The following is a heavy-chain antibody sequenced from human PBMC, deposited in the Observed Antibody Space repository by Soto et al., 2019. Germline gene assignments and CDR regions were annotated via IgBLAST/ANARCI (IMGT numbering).Heavy chain of an antibody. J-gene: IGHJ6*02. CDR2: IKQEGSEK. V-gene: IGHV3-7*01. CDR3: ARAVYYDFWSGYPPIYYYYGMDV. D-gene: IGHD3-3*01. Sequence: GSLSPSCRASAFTFVTFCMSWGRHAAGGGREWVANIKQEGSEKYYVDSVKGRFTIARDNAKNSLYLQMNSLRAEETAVYDCARAVYYDFWSGYPPIYYYYGMDVWGQGTTVTVSS. CDR1: AFTFVTFC.